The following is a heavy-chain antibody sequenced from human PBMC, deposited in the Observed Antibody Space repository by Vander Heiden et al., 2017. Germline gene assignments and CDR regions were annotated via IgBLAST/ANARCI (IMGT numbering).Heavy chain of an antibody. V-gene: IGHV4-59*01. CDR1: AGSINSYY. Sequence: QVQLQESGPGLVKPPETLSLTCTVSAGSINSYYWSWIRQPPGKGLEWIGYIYYTGSTSYNPSLKSRVTMSLDTSKNQFSLKLSSVTAADTAVYYCARSIAHYDRFDYWGQGTLVTVSS. CDR3: ARSIAHYDRFDY. D-gene: IGHD3-22*01. CDR2: IYYTGST. J-gene: IGHJ4*02.